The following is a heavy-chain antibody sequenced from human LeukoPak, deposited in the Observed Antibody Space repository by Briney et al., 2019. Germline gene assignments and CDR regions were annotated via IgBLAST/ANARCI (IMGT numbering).Heavy chain of an antibody. CDR3: VGASQWLAGEIDY. J-gene: IGHJ4*02. CDR2: IYYSGST. D-gene: IGHD6-19*01. CDR1: GGSISSGDYY. V-gene: IGHV4-30-4*01. Sequence: SETLSLTCTVSGGSISSGDYYWSWIRQPPGKGLEWIGYIYYSGSTYYNPSLKSRVTISVDTSKNQFSLKLSSVTAADTAVYYCVGASQWLAGEIDYWGQGTLVTVSS.